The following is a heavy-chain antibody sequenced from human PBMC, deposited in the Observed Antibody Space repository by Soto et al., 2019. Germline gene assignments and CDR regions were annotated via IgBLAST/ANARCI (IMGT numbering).Heavy chain of an antibody. Sequence: GGSLRLCCAVSGFTFSSNWMHWVRQAPGKGLVWVSRIHSDGSSTSYADSVKGRFTISRDNAKNTLFLQMNSLRAEDTALYYCARAFKYCTTSSCLNYSYALDVWGQGTTVTVYS. D-gene: IGHD2-2*01. J-gene: IGHJ6*01. CDR3: ARAFKYCTTSSCLNYSYALDV. CDR1: GFTFSSNW. V-gene: IGHV3-74*01. CDR2: IHSDGSST.